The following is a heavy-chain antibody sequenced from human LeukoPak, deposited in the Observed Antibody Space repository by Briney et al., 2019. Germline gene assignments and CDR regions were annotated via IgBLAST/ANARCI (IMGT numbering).Heavy chain of an antibody. V-gene: IGHV3-11*04. J-gene: IGHJ3*02. D-gene: IGHD1-26*01. Sequence: GGSLRLSCAASGFTFSDYYMSWIRQAPGKGLEWVSYISSSSSTIYCADSVKGRFTISRDNAKNSLYLQMNSLRAEDTAVYYCARKAQTGSHSGPFDIWGQGTLVTVSS. CDR2: ISSSSSTI. CDR1: GFTFSDYY. CDR3: ARKAQTGSHSGPFDI.